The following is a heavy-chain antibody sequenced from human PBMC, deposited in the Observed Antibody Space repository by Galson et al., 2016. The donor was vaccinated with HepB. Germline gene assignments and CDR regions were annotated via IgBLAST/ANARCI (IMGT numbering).Heavy chain of an antibody. J-gene: IGHJ4*02. Sequence: SLRLSCAASGLTVSSNYMGWVRQAPGKGLEWVSIIYSGGGTYYADSVKGRFTISRDNSKNTLYFQMNSLRAEDTAVYYCVCRRKWFGALSDYWGQGTLVTVSS. CDR3: VCRRKWFGALSDY. CDR2: IYSGGGT. V-gene: IGHV3-53*01. D-gene: IGHD3-10*01. CDR1: GLTVSSNY.